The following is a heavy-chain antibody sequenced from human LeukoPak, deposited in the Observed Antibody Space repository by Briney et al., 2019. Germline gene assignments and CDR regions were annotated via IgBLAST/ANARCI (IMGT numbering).Heavy chain of an antibody. J-gene: IGHJ3*02. CDR2: IYYSGST. Sequence: PSETLSLTCTVSGGSISSSSYYWGWIRQPPGKGLEWIGSIYYSGSTYYNPSLKSRVTISVDTSKNQFSLKLGSVTAADTAVYYCARDVKEAGGYYPRGAFDIWGQGTMVTVSS. CDR1: GGSISSSSYY. V-gene: IGHV4-39*02. D-gene: IGHD3-22*01. CDR3: ARDVKEAGGYYPRGAFDI.